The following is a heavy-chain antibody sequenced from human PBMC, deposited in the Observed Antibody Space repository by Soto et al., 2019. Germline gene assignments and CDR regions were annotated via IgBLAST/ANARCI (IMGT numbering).Heavy chain of an antibody. CDR2: INPNSGGT. Sequence: ASVKVSCKASGYTFTAFYMHWVRQAPGQGLEWMGWINPNSGGTNYAQKFQGRATMTRDTSITTAYMELSRLRSDDTAVYYCARDYRNFDHWGLGTLVTVSS. CDR3: ARDYRNFDH. CDR1: GYTFTAFY. V-gene: IGHV1-2*02. J-gene: IGHJ4*02.